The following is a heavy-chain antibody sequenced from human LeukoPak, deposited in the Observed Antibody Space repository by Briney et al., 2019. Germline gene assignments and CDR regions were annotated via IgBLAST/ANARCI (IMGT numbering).Heavy chain of an antibody. D-gene: IGHD1-14*01. V-gene: IGHV4-31*11. Sequence: SETLSLTWAVSGGSITSGDYYWSWIRRHPGKGLEWIGYIHHRGLSYYNPSLESRISLSIDTSQNQVSLKLSSVTAADTAVYYCATKPNSLSYFDNWGQGTLATVSS. CDR3: ATKPNSLSYFDN. CDR2: IHHRGLS. J-gene: IGHJ4*02. CDR1: GGSITSGDYY.